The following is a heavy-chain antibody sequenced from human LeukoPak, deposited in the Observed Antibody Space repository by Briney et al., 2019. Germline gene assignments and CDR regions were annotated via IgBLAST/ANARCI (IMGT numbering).Heavy chain of an antibody. D-gene: IGHD6-6*01. V-gene: IGHV3-66*01. CDR2: IYSGGST. CDR1: GITISGSY. J-gene: IGHJ3*02. Sequence: PGGSLRLSCAASGITISGSYMSWVRQARGKGLEWVSIIYSGGSTYYADSVKGRFTISRDNSKNTLYLQMNSLRAEDTAMYYCASYRYGSSFAFDIWGQGTMVTVSS. CDR3: ASYRYGSSFAFDI.